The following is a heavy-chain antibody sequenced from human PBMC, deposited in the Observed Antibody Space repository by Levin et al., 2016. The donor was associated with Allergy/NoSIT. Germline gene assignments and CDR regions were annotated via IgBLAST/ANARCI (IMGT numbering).Heavy chain of an antibody. CDR1: GFTFSDYY. V-gene: IGHV3-11*05. J-gene: IGHJ4*02. Sequence: GESLKISCAASGFTFSDYYMSWIRQAPGKELEWVSYISSNSRYTNDADSVKGRFTISRDNAKNSLYLQMNSLRAEDTAVYYCARDLSASQRSQQLAGLDFWGQGTLVTVSS. D-gene: IGHD6-13*01. CDR3: ARDLSASQRSQQLAGLDF. CDR2: ISSNSRYT.